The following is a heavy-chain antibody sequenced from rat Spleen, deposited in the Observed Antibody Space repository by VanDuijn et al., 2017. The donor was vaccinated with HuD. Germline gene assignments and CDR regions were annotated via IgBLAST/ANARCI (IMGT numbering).Heavy chain of an antibody. V-gene: IGHV5-31*01. CDR3: ARGVGYGGCGYFDF. J-gene: IGHJ1*01. Sequence: EVQLVESGGGLVQPGRSLKLSCVASGFTFNNYWMTWIRQAPGKGLEWVASITNTGGSIHYPDSVRGRFTISRDPAQNTLYLQMNSLRSEDTATYYCARGVGYGGCGYFDFWGPGTMVTVSS. CDR1: GFTFNNYW. D-gene: IGHD1-11*01. CDR2: ITNTGGSI.